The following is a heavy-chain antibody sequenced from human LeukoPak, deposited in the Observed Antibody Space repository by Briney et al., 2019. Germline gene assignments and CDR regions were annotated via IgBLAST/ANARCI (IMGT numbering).Heavy chain of an antibody. D-gene: IGHD3-22*01. CDR3: ARLDRSRYYFDY. CDR1: GGSISIYY. CDR2: IYYSGST. J-gene: IGHJ4*02. Sequence: SETLSLTCTVSGGSISIYYWSWIRQPPGKGLGWIGYIYYSGSTSYNPSLKSRVTISVDTSKNQFSLKLSSVTAADTAVYYCARLDRSRYYFDYWGQGTLVTASS. V-gene: IGHV4-59*08.